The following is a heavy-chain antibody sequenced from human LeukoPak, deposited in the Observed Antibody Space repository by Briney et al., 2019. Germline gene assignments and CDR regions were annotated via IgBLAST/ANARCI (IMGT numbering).Heavy chain of an antibody. CDR3: ARVVIGYYDKSGYYSYFCDS. V-gene: IGHV1-18*01. CDR2: ISAKNGNT. J-gene: IGHJ4*02. CDR1: GYTFNSNG. D-gene: IGHD3-22*01. Sequence: ASVKVSCKASGYTFNSNGFSWVRQAPGQGLEWMGWISAKNGNTKYTQKFQGRLTMTTDASTSTAYMELRSLRFDDTAVYYCARVVIGYYDKSGYYSYFCDSWGQGTLVTVSS.